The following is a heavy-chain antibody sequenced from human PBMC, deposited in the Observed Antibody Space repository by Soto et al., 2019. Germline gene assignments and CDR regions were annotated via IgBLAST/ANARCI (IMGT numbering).Heavy chain of an antibody. CDR2: ISWNSGSI. Sequence: GGSLRLSCAASGFTFDDYAMHWVRQAPGKGLEWVSGISWNSGSIGYADSVKGRFTISRDNAKNSLYLQMNSLRAEDTALYYCAKARKDVWRRDFAAFDIWGQGTMVTVSS. CDR3: AKARKDVWRRDFAAFDI. J-gene: IGHJ3*02. V-gene: IGHV3-9*01. CDR1: GFTFDDYA. D-gene: IGHD3-9*01.